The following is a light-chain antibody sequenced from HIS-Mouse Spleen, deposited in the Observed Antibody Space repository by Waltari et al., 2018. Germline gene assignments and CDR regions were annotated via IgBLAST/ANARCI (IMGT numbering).Light chain of an antibody. CDR3: CSYAGSSTFGV. V-gene: IGLV2-23*03. J-gene: IGLJ3*02. Sequence: QSALTQPAPVSGSPGQSITIPCTGTSRDVGSYNLVSWYQQHPGKAPKLMIYEGSKRPSGVSNRFSGSKSGNTASLTISGLQAEDEADYYCCSYAGSSTFGVFGGGTKLTVL. CDR2: EGS. CDR1: SRDVGSYNL.